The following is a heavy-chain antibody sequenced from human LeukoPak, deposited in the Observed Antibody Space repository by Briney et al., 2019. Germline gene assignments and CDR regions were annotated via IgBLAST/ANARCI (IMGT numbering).Heavy chain of an antibody. CDR2: INHSEST. J-gene: IGHJ3*02. D-gene: IGHD3-10*01. Sequence: SETLSLTCAVYGGSFSGYYWSWIRQPPGKGLEWIGEINHSESTNYNPSLKSRVTISVDTSKNQFSLKLSSVTAADTAVYYCARHPEDKLWFGQTGFAFDIWGQGTMVTVSS. V-gene: IGHV4-34*01. CDR3: ARHPEDKLWFGQTGFAFDI. CDR1: GGSFSGYY.